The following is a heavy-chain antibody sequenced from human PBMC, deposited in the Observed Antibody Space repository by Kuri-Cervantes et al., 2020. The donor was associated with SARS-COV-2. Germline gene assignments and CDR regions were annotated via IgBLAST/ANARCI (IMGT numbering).Heavy chain of an antibody. Sequence: GESLKISCAASGFKFSRTDMHWVRQAPGKGLEWVAFISYDGNNKKCIASGKGRFTISRDNSQNKLYLQMNSLRAEDTAVYYCARDLIRFLRSAPIAVAGNYYYGMDVWGQGTTVTVSS. D-gene: IGHD6-19*01. CDR3: ARDLIRFLRSAPIAVAGNYYYGMDV. J-gene: IGHJ6*01. CDR2: ISYDGNNK. V-gene: IGHV3-30*03. CDR1: GFKFSRTD.